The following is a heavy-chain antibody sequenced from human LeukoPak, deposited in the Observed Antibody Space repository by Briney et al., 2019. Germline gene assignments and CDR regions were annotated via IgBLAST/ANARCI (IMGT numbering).Heavy chain of an antibody. J-gene: IGHJ5*02. CDR3: ARLFQRVIITSWFDP. D-gene: IGHD3-10*01. Sequence: SQTLSLTCAISGDSVSSNSAAWNWLRQSPSSGLEWLGRTFYRSKWNNDYALSVKGRITINPDTSKNHFYLQLNSVTPEDTAVYYCARLFQRVIITSWFDPWGQGTLVTVSS. V-gene: IGHV6-1*01. CDR2: TFYRSKWNN. CDR1: GDSVSSNSAA.